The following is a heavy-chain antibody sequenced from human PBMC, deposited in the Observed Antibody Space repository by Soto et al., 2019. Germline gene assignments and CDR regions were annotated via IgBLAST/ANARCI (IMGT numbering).Heavy chain of an antibody. D-gene: IGHD1-1*01. Sequence: SDTLSLTCTVSGYSGSSDNYYWTWIRQSPGKGLEWVGYIYSSGSTKYNPSLKSRLTLTEDTSKNQVVLTMTNMDPKDTATYYCAHRDSTGTTTYFDSWGQGIPVTVSS. CDR2: IYSSGST. CDR1: GYSGSSDNYY. J-gene: IGHJ4*02. V-gene: IGHV4-61*01. CDR3: AHRDSTGTTTYFDS.